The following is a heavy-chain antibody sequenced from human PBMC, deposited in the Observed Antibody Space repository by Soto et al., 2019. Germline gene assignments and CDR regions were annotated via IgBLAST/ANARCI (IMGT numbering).Heavy chain of an antibody. D-gene: IGHD6-13*01. CDR1: GGSISSSNW. V-gene: IGHV4-4*02. J-gene: IGHJ6*02. Sequence: SETLSLTCAVSGGSISSSNWWSWVRQPPGKGLEWIGEIYHSGSTNYNPSLKSRVTISVDKSKNQFSLKLSSVTAADTAVYYCARDLRSGYSSSWYYYYYGMDVWGQGTTVT. CDR2: IYHSGST. CDR3: ARDLRSGYSSSWYYYYYGMDV.